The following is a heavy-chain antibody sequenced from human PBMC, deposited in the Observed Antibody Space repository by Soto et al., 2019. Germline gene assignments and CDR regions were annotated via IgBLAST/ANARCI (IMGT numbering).Heavy chain of an antibody. CDR1: GGSISSSSYY. Sequence: QLQLQESGPGLVKPSETLSLTCTVSGGSISSSSYYWGWIRQPPGKGLEWIGSIYYSGSTHYNPSPKSRLTLSVATSKNHFSLKLSSVTAAHTAVYYSARHVARYSSGLDYWGQGTLVTVSS. CDR2: IYYSGST. J-gene: IGHJ4*02. CDR3: ARHVARYSSGLDY. V-gene: IGHV4-39*01. D-gene: IGHD6-19*01.